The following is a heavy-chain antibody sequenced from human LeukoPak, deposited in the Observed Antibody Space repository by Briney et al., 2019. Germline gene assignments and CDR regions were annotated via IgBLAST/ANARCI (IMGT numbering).Heavy chain of an antibody. Sequence: ASLRDSCKASGYTFTGSNMHWVRQAPEERVEWMRWINRNSGGTNYAQKFQSRVTMTRDTSISTAYMELSRLRSDDTAVYYCARLYHPYFDYWGQGTLVTVSS. V-gene: IGHV1-2*02. CDR3: ARLYHPYFDY. CDR1: GYTFTGSN. D-gene: IGHD2-8*01. CDR2: INRNSGGT. J-gene: IGHJ4*02.